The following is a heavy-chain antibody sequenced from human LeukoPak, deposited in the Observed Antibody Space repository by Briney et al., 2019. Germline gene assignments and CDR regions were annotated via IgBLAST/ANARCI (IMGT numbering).Heavy chain of an antibody. CDR3: ARDGAAGDNSAFDI. J-gene: IGHJ3*02. Sequence: PGGSLRLSCEASAFTFSSYWMSWVRQAPGKGLEWVGRTRDKARGYTTEYAASVEGRFTISRDDSKTLVYLQMNSLKTEDTAVYFCARDGAAGDNSAFDIWGQGTVVTVSS. D-gene: IGHD6-25*01. CDR1: AFTFSSYW. CDR2: TRDKARGYTT. V-gene: IGHV3-72*01.